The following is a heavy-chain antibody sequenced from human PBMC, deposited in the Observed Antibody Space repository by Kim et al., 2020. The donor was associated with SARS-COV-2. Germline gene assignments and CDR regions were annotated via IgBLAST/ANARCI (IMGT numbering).Heavy chain of an antibody. Sequence: GGSLRLSCAASGFTFSSFTMNWVRQTPGKGLEWVSSISSSDRYIHYADSVKGRFTISRDNAKNSLNLQMTSLRAEDTAVYYCARGGNHWYYFDNWGQGTL. J-gene: IGHJ4*02. CDR2: ISSSDRYI. CDR3: ARGGNHWYYFDN. CDR1: GFTFSSFT. V-gene: IGHV3-21*01. D-gene: IGHD2-8*02.